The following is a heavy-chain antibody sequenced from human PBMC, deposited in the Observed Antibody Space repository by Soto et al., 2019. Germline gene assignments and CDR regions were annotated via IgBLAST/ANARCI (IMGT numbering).Heavy chain of an antibody. CDR3: ARETYYYGSGSRRYYYYYGMDV. J-gene: IGHJ6*02. CDR1: GFTVSSNY. D-gene: IGHD3-10*01. CDR2: IYSGGST. Sequence: PGGSLRLSCAASGFTVSSNYMSWVRQAPGKGLEWVSVIYSGGSTYYADSVKGRFTISRDNAKNSLYLQMNSLRDEDTAVYYCARETYYYGSGSRRYYYYYGMDVWGQGTTVTVSS. V-gene: IGHV3-53*01.